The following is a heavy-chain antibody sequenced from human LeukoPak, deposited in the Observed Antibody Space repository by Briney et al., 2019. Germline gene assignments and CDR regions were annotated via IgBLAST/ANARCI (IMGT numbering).Heavy chain of an antibody. V-gene: IGHV3-66*01. CDR2: IYVDNNV. CDR1: GFIVSNNY. Sequence: PGGSLRLSCVASGFIVSNNYLNWVRQAPGKGLEWLSIIYVDNNVYYADSVKGRFTISRDTSRNTVYLQMNSLTAEDTAIYYCARGQGAEGYSDYWGQGTLVTVSS. D-gene: IGHD6-13*01. CDR3: ARGQGAEGYSDY. J-gene: IGHJ4*02.